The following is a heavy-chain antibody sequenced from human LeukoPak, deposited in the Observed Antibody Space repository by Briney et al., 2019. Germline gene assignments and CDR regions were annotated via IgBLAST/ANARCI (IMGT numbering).Heavy chain of an antibody. J-gene: IGHJ5*02. Sequence: GRCLRLSCAASGFTFSIDSMNWVRQAPGKGLEWVSYISSSSSPIYYADSVRRRFTISRDNPKTSLYLQMNSLRDEDTAVYYCASQYSSSCYWFDPWGQGTRVTVSS. D-gene: IGHD6-13*01. V-gene: IGHV3-48*02. CDR3: ASQYSSSCYWFDP. CDR1: GFTFSIDS. CDR2: ISSSSSPI.